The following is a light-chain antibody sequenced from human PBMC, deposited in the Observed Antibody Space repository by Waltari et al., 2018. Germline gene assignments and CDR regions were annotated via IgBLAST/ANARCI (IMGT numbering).Light chain of an antibody. V-gene: IGLV3-21*01. CDR3: QVWDSNTDHVV. J-gene: IGLJ2*01. CDR1: NIGVKS. Sequence: SSVLTQPPSVSLAPGKTARITCGGNNIGVKSVHWYQQKPGQAPALVIYDDSDRPSGIPERFSGSTAGNTATLTISRVEAGDEADYYCQVWDSNTDHVVFGGGTKLTVL. CDR2: DDS.